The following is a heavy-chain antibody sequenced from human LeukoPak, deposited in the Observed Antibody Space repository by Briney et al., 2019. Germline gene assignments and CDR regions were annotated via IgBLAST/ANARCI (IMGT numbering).Heavy chain of an antibody. J-gene: IGHJ6*03. CDR2: IIPIFGTA. V-gene: IGHV1-69*05. D-gene: IGHD3-3*01. Sequence: SVKVSCKASGGTFISYAISWVRQAPGQGLEWMGGIIPIFGTANYAQKFQGRVTITTDESTSTVYMELSSLRSEDTAVYYCARAKGAGITIFNYYYYYYMDVWGKGTTVTVSS. CDR3: ARAKGAGITIFNYYYYYYMDV. CDR1: GGTFISYA.